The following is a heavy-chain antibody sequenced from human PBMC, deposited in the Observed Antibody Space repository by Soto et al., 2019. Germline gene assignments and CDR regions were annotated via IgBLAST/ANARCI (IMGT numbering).Heavy chain of an antibody. D-gene: IGHD4-17*01. CDR2: ISYDGSIK. CDR3: AKDTETPTYYYHYGMDV. V-gene: IGHV3-30*18. Sequence: GGSLRLSCAASGFTFSSYGMHWVRQAPGKGLEWVAVISYDGSIKFYVDSVKGRFTISRDNSKNTVYLQMNSLRTEDTAVYYCAKDTETPTYYYHYGMDVWGQGTTVTVSS. CDR1: GFTFSSYG. J-gene: IGHJ6*02.